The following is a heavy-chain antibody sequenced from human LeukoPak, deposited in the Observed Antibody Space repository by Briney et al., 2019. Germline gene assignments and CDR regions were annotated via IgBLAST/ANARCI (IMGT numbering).Heavy chain of an antibody. V-gene: IGHV4-59*01. CDR2: IYNSGGT. J-gene: IGHJ4*02. CDR1: GGSITSSFY. CDR3: ARASVLLSADY. D-gene: IGHD3-16*01. Sequence: SETLSLTCTVSGGSITSSFYWSWIRPSPGKGLEWIGYIYNSGGTKYNPSLKSRLTISVDTSKNQFSLNLSSVTAADTAMYYCARASVLLSADYWGQGTLVTVSS.